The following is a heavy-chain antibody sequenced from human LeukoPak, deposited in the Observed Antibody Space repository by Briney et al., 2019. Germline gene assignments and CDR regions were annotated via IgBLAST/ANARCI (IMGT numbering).Heavy chain of an antibody. CDR2: IKGDGSEK. J-gene: IGHJ4*02. Sequence: GGSLRLSCAASGFKFSTSWMSWVRQGPGKGPEWVANIKGDGSEKYYVDSVRGRFTISRDNAKNSLFLQMTSLRAEDTAVYYCAWDREGFSWYDYWGQGNMVTVSS. D-gene: IGHD6-13*01. V-gene: IGHV3-7*04. CDR3: AWDREGFSWYDY. CDR1: GFKFSTSW.